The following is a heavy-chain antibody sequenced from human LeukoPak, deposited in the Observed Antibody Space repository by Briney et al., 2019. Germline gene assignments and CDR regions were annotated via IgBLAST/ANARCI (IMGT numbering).Heavy chain of an antibody. CDR3: AKGAGVGAFPPAPFDP. CDR2: ISGSGGST. V-gene: IGHV3-23*01. Sequence: GGSLRLSCAASGFTFSSYAMSWVRQAPGKGLEWVSAISGSGGSTYYADSVKGRFTISRDNSKNTLYLQMNSLRAEDTAVYYCAKGAGVGAFPPAPFDPWGQGTLVTVSS. D-gene: IGHD3-10*01. CDR1: GFTFSSYA. J-gene: IGHJ5*02.